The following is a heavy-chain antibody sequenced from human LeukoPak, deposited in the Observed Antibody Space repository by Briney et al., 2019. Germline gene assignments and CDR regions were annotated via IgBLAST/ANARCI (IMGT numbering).Heavy chain of an antibody. D-gene: IGHD2-2*01. J-gene: IGHJ4*02. V-gene: IGHV3-20*04. Sequence: WGSLGLSCAASGFTFDGFARSWIRQAPGKGLEWVSGICYNGGITCYGDSVKGRSTISRDNAKNSLYLNMNSLRDADTALYYCARVPASAISTLRRFDYWGQGTLVTVSS. CDR1: GFTFDGFA. CDR3: ARVPASAISTLRRFDY. CDR2: ICYNGGIT.